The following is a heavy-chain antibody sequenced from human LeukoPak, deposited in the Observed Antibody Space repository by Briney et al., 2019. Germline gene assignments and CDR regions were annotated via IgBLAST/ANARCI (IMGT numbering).Heavy chain of an antibody. CDR2: VGPSGART. V-gene: IGHV3-23*01. J-gene: IGHJ4*02. Sequence: GGSLRLSCAASGFTFSSYWMSWVRQAPGKGLEWVSGVGPSGARTYYADSVKGRFTVSRDNSKNMVFLQMNSLRAEDTAIYYCAKDDAYLQYADWGQGTLVTVSS. CDR1: GFTFSSYW. D-gene: IGHD5-24*01. CDR3: AKDDAYLQYAD.